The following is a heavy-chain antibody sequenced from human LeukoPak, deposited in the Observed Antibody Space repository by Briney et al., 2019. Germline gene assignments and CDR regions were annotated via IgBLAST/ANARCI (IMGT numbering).Heavy chain of an antibody. J-gene: IGHJ6*03. Sequence: GRSLRLSCAASGFTFSSYGMHWVRQAPGKGLEWVAVIWYDGSNKYYADSVKGRFTISRDNSKNTLYLQMNSLRAEDTAVYYCARVRSDYDFWSGYSRYYYYYMDVWGKGTTVTVSS. V-gene: IGHV3-33*01. CDR3: ARVRSDYDFWSGYSRYYYYYMDV. D-gene: IGHD3-3*01. CDR2: IWYDGSNK. CDR1: GFTFSSYG.